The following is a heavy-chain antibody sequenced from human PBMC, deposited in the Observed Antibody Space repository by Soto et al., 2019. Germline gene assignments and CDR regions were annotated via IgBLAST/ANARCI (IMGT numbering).Heavy chain of an antibody. CDR3: ARAGHSSSSEGANWFDP. CDR1: GGSISSGGYY. V-gene: IGHV4-31*03. J-gene: IGHJ5*02. CDR2: IYYSGST. Sequence: QVQLQESGPGLVKPSQTLSLTCTVSGGSISSGGYYWSWIRQHPGKGLEWIGYIYYSGSTYLNPSLQSRLTISVDTSKNQFSLQLSSVTAADTAVYYCARAGHSSSSEGANWFDPWGQGTLVTVSS. D-gene: IGHD6-6*01.